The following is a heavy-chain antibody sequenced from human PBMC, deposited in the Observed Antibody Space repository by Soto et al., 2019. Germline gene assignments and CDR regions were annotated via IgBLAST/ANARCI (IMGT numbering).Heavy chain of an antibody. CDR1: GFTFSSYG. D-gene: IGHD6-19*01. J-gene: IGHJ5*02. CDR2: ISYDGSNK. V-gene: IGHV3-30*18. CDR3: AKRAKKYSSGWWFDP. Sequence: QVQLVESGGGVVQPGRSLRLSCAASGFTFSSYGMHWVRQAPGKGLEWVAVISYDGSNKYYADSVKGRFTISRDNSKNTLYLQMNSLRAEDTAVYYCAKRAKKYSSGWWFDPWGQGTLVTVSS.